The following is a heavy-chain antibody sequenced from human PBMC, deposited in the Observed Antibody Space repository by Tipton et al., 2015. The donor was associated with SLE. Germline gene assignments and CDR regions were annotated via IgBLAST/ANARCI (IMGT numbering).Heavy chain of an antibody. Sequence: TLSLTCTVSGASVSSSVYSWGWIRPPPGKGLQWIGAMFYTGSAHYNPSLKGRVAISVDTSKNVFSLNISSVTAADTAIYYCVRLRREHQIVRLGWFCGLGTLVTVSS. CDR3: VRLRREHQIVRLGWF. CDR1: GASVSSSVYS. D-gene: IGHD2/OR15-2a*01. V-gene: IGHV4-39*07. J-gene: IGHJ1*01. CDR2: MFYTGSA.